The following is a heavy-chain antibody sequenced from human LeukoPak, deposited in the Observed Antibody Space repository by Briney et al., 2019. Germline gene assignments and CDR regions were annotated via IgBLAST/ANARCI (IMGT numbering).Heavy chain of an antibody. J-gene: IGHJ6*02. CDR1: GGSISSYY. CDR2: IYYSWST. V-gene: IGHV4-59*08. D-gene: IGHD6-13*01. Sequence: SETLSLTCTASGGSISSYYWSWIRQPPGKGLEWIGYIYYSWSTNYNPSLKRRFTISVDTSKNQFSLKLSSVTAADTAVYYCARGIAAAGNYYYYGMDVWGQGTTVTVSS. CDR3: ARGIAAAGNYYYYGMDV.